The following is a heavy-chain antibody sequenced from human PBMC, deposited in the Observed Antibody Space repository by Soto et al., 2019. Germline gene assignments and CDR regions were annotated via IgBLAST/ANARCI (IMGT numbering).Heavy chain of an antibody. D-gene: IGHD3-3*01. CDR2: ISSSSNTM. J-gene: IGHJ5*02. V-gene: IGHV3-48*02. CDR1: GFTFSSYP. Sequence: GGSLRLSCSASGFTFSSYPMTWVRQAPGRGLEWVSYISSSSNTMYYADSVKGRFIISRDNAKNSLYLQMNSLRDEDTAVYYCARDPRSNDFWSGSNWFDPWGQGTLVTVSS. CDR3: ARDPRSNDFWSGSNWFDP.